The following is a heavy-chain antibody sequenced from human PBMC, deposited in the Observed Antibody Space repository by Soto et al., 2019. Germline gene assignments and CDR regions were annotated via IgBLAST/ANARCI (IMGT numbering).Heavy chain of an antibody. CDR3: AVLAFCGGDCPSYFDY. D-gene: IGHD2-21*02. Sequence: QVKLVQSGAEVKKPGSSVKVSCKASGGTFSSYTISWVRQAPGQGLEWMGRIIPILGIANYAQKVQGRVTITADKSTRPAYMERSSLRSEDTAVYYCAVLAFCGGDCPSYFDYWGQGTLVTVSS. J-gene: IGHJ4*02. V-gene: IGHV1-69*02. CDR2: IIPILGIA. CDR1: GGTFSSYT.